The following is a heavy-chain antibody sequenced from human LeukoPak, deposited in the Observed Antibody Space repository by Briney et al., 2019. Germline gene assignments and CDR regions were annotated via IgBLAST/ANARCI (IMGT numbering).Heavy chain of an antibody. D-gene: IGHD6-13*01. V-gene: IGHV4-4*02. Sequence: SETLSLTCGVSGGSISSDNWWSWVRQPPGKGLEWIGEIYHSGITNYNPSLKRRVTISVDKSNNQVSLRLTSVTAADTAVYYCAKDPGAGIETPDCWGQGTLITVSS. J-gene: IGHJ4*02. CDR2: IYHSGIT. CDR3: AKDPGAGIETPDC. CDR1: GGSISSDNW.